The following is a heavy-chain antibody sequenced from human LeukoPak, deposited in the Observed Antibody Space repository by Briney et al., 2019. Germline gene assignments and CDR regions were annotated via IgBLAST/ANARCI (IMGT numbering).Heavy chain of an antibody. CDR1: GYSFTSYW. V-gene: IGHV5-51*01. Sequence: GESLKISCKASGYSFTSYWIGLVRQMPGKGLEWMGIIYPYDSDTRYSPSFQGQVTISADKSISTAYLQWSNLKASDTAMYYCARHIGYSAWNPDYWGQGTLVTVSS. CDR2: IYPYDSDT. D-gene: IGHD5-12*01. CDR3: ARHIGYSAWNPDY. J-gene: IGHJ4*02.